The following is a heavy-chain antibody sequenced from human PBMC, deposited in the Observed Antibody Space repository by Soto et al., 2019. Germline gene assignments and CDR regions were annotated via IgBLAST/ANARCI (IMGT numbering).Heavy chain of an antibody. D-gene: IGHD3-10*01. CDR1: GYTFTSYG. J-gene: IGHJ4*02. Sequence: GASVKVSCKASGYTFTSYGISWVLQAAGQGLEWMGWISAYNGNTNYAQKLQGRVTMTTDTSTSTAYMELRSLRSDDTAVYYCARNAAITMVRGATLFDYWGQGTLVTVSS. CDR2: ISAYNGNT. V-gene: IGHV1-18*04. CDR3: ARNAAITMVRGATLFDY.